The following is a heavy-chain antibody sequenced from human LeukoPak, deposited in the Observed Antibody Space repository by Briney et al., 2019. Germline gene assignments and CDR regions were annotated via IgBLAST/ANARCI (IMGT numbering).Heavy chain of an antibody. CDR3: ARGLYYYGSGSYSPDAFDI. CDR1: GDSVSSNSAA. CDR2: TYYRSKWYN. Sequence: SQTLSLTCAISGDSVSSNSAAWNWIRQSPSRGLEWLGRTYYRSKWYNDYAVSVKSRITITPDTSKNQFSLQLNSVTPDDTAVYYCARGLYYYGSGSYSPDAFDIWGQGTMVTVSS. V-gene: IGHV6-1*01. D-gene: IGHD3-10*01. J-gene: IGHJ3*02.